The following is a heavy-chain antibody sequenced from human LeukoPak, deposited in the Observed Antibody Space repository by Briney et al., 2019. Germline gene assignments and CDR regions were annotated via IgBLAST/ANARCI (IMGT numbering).Heavy chain of an antibody. CDR2: ICTYNGNT. CDR3: ASLVSGRGY. D-gene: IGHD2-15*01. Sequence: ASVNVSCKASVYTFTSYGISWVRQAPGQGLEWVGWICTYNGNTNYAQKLQRRVTMTTDTSTSTGYMELRSLRSDDTAVYSCASLVSGRGYWGQGTLVTVSS. V-gene: IGHV1-18*01. J-gene: IGHJ4*02. CDR1: VYTFTSYG.